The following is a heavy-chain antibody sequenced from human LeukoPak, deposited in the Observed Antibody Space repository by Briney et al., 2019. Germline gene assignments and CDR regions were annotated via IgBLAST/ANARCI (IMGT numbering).Heavy chain of an antibody. Sequence: LETLSLTCTVSGGSIIGRWWSWVRQPPGKGLEWIGDIFYNGAINDNSPLKGRLTMSLDTSKNQFSLKLSSVTAADTAMYYCARRNTADASIDFWGQGTLVIASS. V-gene: IGHV4-59*08. CDR2: IFYNGAI. D-gene: IGHD2/OR15-2a*01. CDR1: GGSIIGRW. J-gene: IGHJ4*02. CDR3: ARRNTADASIDF.